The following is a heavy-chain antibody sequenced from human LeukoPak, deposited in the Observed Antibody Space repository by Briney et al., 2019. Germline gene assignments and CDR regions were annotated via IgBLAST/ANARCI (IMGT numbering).Heavy chain of an antibody. V-gene: IGHV4-4*09. CDR2: IHTSGGT. CDR3: ARQAYYSPSGSWTGFDF. D-gene: IGHD3-10*01. CDR1: GDSFGGYY. J-gene: IGHJ4*02. Sequence: ASETLSLTCTVSGDSFGGYYWTWIRQPPGKGLEWIGYIHTSGGTNYNPSLKSRVTMSVDTSKKQFSLKLTSVTAADTAVYFCARQAYYSPSGSWTGFDFWGQGTLASVSS.